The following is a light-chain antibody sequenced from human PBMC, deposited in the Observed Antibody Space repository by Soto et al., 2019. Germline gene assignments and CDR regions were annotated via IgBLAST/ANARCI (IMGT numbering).Light chain of an antibody. CDR2: DDN. V-gene: IGLV1-51*01. Sequence: QSVLTQPPSVSAAPGQKVTISCSGSSSNIGGNSVSWYQQRPGTAPKLLIYDDNKRPSGIPDRFSVSKAGTSATLGITGFQTGDEADYYCGSWDSSLSAYVFGTGTKVTVL. J-gene: IGLJ1*01. CDR1: SSNIGGNS. CDR3: GSWDSSLSAYV.